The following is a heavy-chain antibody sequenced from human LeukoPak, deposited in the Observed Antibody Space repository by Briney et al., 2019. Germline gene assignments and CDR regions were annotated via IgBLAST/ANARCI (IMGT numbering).Heavy chain of an antibody. D-gene: IGHD1-1*01. CDR3: AKLGTAEFDS. Sequence: SETLSLTCTVSGGSISGYYWSWIRQPPGKGLEWVGYIYYSGSTNYNPSLKSRVTISVDTSKNQFSLKLSSVTAADTAVYYCAKLGTAEFDSWGQGTLVTVSS. V-gene: IGHV4-59*08. J-gene: IGHJ4*02. CDR2: IYYSGST. CDR1: GGSISGYY.